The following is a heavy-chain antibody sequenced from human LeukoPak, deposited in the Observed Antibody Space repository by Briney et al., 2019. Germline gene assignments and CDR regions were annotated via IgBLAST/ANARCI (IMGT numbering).Heavy chain of an antibody. D-gene: IGHD6-19*01. CDR3: ATRSGRGSSGPYAY. CDR2: INPNSGGT. Sequence: ASVKVSCKASGYTFTGYYMHWVRQAPGQGHEWMGWINPNSGGTNYAQKFQGRVTMTRDTSISTAYMELSRLRSDDTAVYYCATRSGRGSSGPYAYWGRGTLVTVSS. CDR1: GYTFTGYY. V-gene: IGHV1-2*02. J-gene: IGHJ4*02.